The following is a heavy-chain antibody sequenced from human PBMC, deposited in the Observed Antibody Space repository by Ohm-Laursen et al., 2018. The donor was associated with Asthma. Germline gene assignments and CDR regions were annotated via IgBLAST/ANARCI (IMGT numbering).Heavy chain of an antibody. Sequence: ATEKISWKAAGYTVTNDGFSWARQAPGEGIEWVAWISAYNGNTNYAPKFQDRVTMTTDTSTSTSYMELRGLRSDDTAVYYCARLLSYYDHSSYYDRIDYWGQGSLVTVSS. CDR2: ISAYNGNT. V-gene: IGHV1-18*04. CDR1: GYTVTNDG. D-gene: IGHD3-22*01. J-gene: IGHJ4*02. CDR3: ARLLSYYDHSSYYDRIDY.